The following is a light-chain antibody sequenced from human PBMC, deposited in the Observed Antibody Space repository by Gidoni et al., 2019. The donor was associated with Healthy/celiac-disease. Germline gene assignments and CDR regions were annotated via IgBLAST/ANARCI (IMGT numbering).Light chain of an antibody. V-gene: IGKV3-11*01. Sequence: PATLSSSAGERATRSCRASQSISSYLAWYQQKPGQAPRLLIYDASSRATGVPARFSGSGSGTDFTLTISSLEPEDFAVYYCQQSNNWPRTFXPXTRVDIK. J-gene: IGKJ3*01. CDR1: QSISSY. CDR3: QQSNNWPRT. CDR2: DAS.